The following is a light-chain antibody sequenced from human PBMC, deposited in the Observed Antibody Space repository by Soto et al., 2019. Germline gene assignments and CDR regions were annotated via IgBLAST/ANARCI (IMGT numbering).Light chain of an antibody. CDR1: QYINTR. CDR2: QTS. CDR3: HQRQSWPRT. J-gene: IGKJ1*01. Sequence: IVLTQSPATLSSFPRDRVTLSCRASQYINTRLAWYQHRPGQAPRLLIYQTSIRAAGIPARFSASGSGTDFTLTISDVQPEDFALYYCHQRQSWPRTFGQGTKVDIK. V-gene: IGKV3-11*01.